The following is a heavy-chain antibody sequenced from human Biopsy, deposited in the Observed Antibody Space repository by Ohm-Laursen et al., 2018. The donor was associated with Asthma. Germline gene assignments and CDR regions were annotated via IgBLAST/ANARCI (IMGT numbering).Heavy chain of an antibody. Sequence: SLRPSCAASGFTFGDYWMSWVRQVPGRGLEWVANIKHDGSENNHVDSLKGRFTISRDNSKNTVYLDISSLRIEDTAVFYCGTVVAANPFQGDCWGQGTLVTVSS. V-gene: IGHV3-7*01. CDR2: IKHDGSEN. D-gene: IGHD2-15*01. J-gene: IGHJ4*02. CDR1: GFTFGDYW. CDR3: GTVVAANPFQGDC.